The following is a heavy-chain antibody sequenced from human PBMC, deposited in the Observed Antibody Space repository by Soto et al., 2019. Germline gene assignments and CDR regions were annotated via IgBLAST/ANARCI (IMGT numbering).Heavy chain of an antibody. CDR3: ARDFTGEEPGGY. CDR1: GFTFSSYS. J-gene: IGHJ4*02. D-gene: IGHD7-27*01. Sequence: EVQLVESGGGLVKPGGSLRLSCAASGFTFSSYSMNWVRQAPGKGLEWVSSISSNSAYIYYADSVKGRFTISRDNAKNSRFLQMNSLRAEDTALYYCARDFTGEEPGGYWGQGTLVTVSS. CDR2: ISSNSAYI. V-gene: IGHV3-21*01.